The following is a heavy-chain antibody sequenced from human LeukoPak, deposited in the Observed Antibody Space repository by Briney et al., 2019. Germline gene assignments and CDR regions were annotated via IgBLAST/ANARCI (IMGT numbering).Heavy chain of an antibody. CDR2: IRYDGSNK. D-gene: IGHD2-15*01. CDR3: ASQDRLIVVVVGATVSSDCGMDV. J-gene: IGHJ6*02. CDR1: GFTFSSYG. V-gene: IGHV3-30*02. Sequence: GGSLRLSCAASGFTFSSYGMHWVRQAPGKGLEWVAFIRYDGSNKYYADSVKGRFTISRDNSKNTLYLQMNSLRAEDTAVYYCASQDRLIVVVVGATVSSDCGMDVWGQGTTVTVSS.